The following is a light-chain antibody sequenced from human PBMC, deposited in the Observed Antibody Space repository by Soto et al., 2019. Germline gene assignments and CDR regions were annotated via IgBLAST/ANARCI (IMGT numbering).Light chain of an antibody. CDR3: SSYTSSSTLPYV. J-gene: IGLJ1*01. CDR1: SSDAVGYNY. CDR2: DVS. V-gene: IGLV2-14*01. Sequence: QSALTQPASVSGSPGQSITISCTGTSSDAVGYNYVSWYQQHPGKAPKLMIYDVSNRPSGVSNRFCGSKSGNTASLTISGLQAEDEADYYCSSYTSSSTLPYVFGTGTKVTVL.